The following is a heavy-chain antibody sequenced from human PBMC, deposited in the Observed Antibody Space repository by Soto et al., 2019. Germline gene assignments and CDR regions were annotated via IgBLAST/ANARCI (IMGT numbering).Heavy chain of an antibody. V-gene: IGHV3-33*01. J-gene: IGHJ6*02. Sequence: PGGSLRLSCAASGFTFSSYGMHWVRQAPGKGLEWVAVIWYDGSNKYYADSVKGRFTISRDNSKNTLYLQMNSLRAEDTAVYYCARVKFLEWSPLSMDVWGQGTTVTVSS. CDR3: ARVKFLEWSPLSMDV. D-gene: IGHD3-3*01. CDR1: GFTFSSYG. CDR2: IWYDGSNK.